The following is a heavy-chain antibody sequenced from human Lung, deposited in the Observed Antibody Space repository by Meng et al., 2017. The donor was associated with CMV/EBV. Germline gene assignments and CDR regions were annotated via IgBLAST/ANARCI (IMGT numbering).Heavy chain of an antibody. V-gene: IGHV3-7*01. CDR1: GFILSSYW. J-gene: IGHJ4*02. CDR3: ARNPVTNRRGTHFDC. CDR2: IKQDGSEK. Sequence: GESLKISCAASGFILSSYWMSWVRQAPGKGLEWVANIKQDGSEKYYVDSVRGRFTISRGNAKSSLYLQMNGLRAEDTAVYYCARNPVTNRRGTHFDCWGQGXLVTVSS. D-gene: IGHD1/OR15-1a*01.